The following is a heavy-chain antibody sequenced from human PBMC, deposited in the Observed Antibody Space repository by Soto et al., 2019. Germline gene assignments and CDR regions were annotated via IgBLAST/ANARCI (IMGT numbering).Heavy chain of an antibody. V-gene: IGHV4-4*02. CDR3: VKNGFYCLDD. CDR2: IHHRGTI. CDR1: GVSITNDKW. J-gene: IGHJ4*02. Sequence: SETLSLTCAVSGVSITNDKWWSRVRQPPGKGLEWIGEIHHRGTINYNPSLQSRVTISIDRSRNQFSLNLNSMTAADTAVYYCVKNGFYCLDDWGQGTLVTVSS. D-gene: IGHD3-3*01.